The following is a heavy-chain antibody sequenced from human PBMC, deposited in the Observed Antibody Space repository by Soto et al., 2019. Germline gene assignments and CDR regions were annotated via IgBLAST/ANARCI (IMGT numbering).Heavy chain of an antibody. CDR2: IIPIFGTA. CDR3: ARGVSSGYYDY. J-gene: IGHJ4*02. Sequence: GASVKVSCKASGGTFSSYAISCVRQAPGQGLEWMGGIIPIFGTANYAQKFQGRVTITADESTSTAYMELSSLRSEDTAVYYCARGVSSGYYDYWGQGTLVTVSS. CDR1: GGTFSSYA. V-gene: IGHV1-69*13. D-gene: IGHD3-22*01.